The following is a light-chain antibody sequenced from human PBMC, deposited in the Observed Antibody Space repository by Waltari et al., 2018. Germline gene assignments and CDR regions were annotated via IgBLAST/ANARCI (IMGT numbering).Light chain of an antibody. J-gene: IGLJ2*01. CDR1: SSDVGTYNL. V-gene: IGLV2-23*01. CDR3: CSYAGGRPHVV. Sequence: QSALTQPASVSGSPGQSITISCTGPSSDVGTYNLFSWYQQPPGKAPKLMIYEGTKRPSGVSNRFSGSKSGNTASLTISGLQAEDEAHYYCCSYAGGRPHVVFGGGTQLTVL. CDR2: EGT.